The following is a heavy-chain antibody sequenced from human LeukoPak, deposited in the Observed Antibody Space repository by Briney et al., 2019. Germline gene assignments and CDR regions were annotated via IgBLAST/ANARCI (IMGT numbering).Heavy chain of an antibody. CDR1: GFTFSSYW. J-gene: IGHJ4*02. Sequence: PGGSLRLSCAASGFTFSSYWMSWVRQAPGKGLEWVANIKRDGSEKNYVDSVKGRSTISRDNAKNSLYLQMNSLRAEDTAVYYCAREGAGYYLDYWGQGTLVTVSS. CDR2: IKRDGSEK. D-gene: IGHD3-9*01. V-gene: IGHV3-7*01. CDR3: AREGAGYYLDY.